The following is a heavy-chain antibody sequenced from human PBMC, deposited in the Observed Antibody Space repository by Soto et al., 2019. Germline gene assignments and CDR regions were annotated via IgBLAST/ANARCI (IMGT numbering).Heavy chain of an antibody. V-gene: IGHV3-11*01. CDR2: SSTSGNSI. J-gene: IGHJ4*02. CDR1: EFTFSDYY. D-gene: IGHD6-13*01. Sequence: PGGSLRLSCAASEFTFSDYYMPWIRQAPGKRLEWVSYSSTSGNSIYYADSVRGRFTVSRDNAHNSLVLQINSLRAEDTAVYYCARRAAACRSVDNGGRGTMVTVSS. CDR3: ARRAAACRSVDN.